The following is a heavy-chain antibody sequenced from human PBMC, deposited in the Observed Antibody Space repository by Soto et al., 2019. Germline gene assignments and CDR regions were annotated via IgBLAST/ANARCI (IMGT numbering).Heavy chain of an antibody. V-gene: IGHV5-51*01. CDR2: IYPGDSDT. Sequence: KVSCKASGYTFTSYGIGWVRQMPGKGLEWMGIIYPGDSDTRYSPSFQGQVTISADKSISTAYLQWSSLKASDTAMYYCARHSYYGSGSYYYYYYMDVWGKGTTVTVSS. J-gene: IGHJ6*03. D-gene: IGHD3-10*01. CDR1: GYTFTSYG. CDR3: ARHSYYGSGSYYYYYYMDV.